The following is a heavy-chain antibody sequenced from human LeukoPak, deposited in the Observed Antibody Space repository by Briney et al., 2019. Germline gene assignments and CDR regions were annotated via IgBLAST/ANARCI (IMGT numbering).Heavy chain of an antibody. Sequence: GGSLRVSCAASGFIFSSYEMNWVRQAPGEGLEWVSYISSSGSTIHYADSVKGRFTISRDNAKNSLYLQMTSLRAEDTAVYYCAMAIFGVVTWFDPWGEGTLVTVSS. CDR1: GFIFSSYE. D-gene: IGHD3-3*01. J-gene: IGHJ5*02. CDR3: AMAIFGVVTWFDP. CDR2: ISSSGSTI. V-gene: IGHV3-48*03.